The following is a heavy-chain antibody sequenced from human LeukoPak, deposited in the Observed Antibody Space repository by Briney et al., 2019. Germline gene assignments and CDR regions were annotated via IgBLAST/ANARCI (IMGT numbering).Heavy chain of an antibody. V-gene: IGHV3-43*01. Sequence: GGSLRLSCAASGFTFDDYTMHWVRQAPGKGLEWVSLISWDGGSTYYADSVKGRFTISRDNSKNSLYLQMNSLRTEDTALYYCVKDEGSGSYSLDYWGQGTLVTVSS. J-gene: IGHJ4*02. CDR2: ISWDGGST. D-gene: IGHD3-10*01. CDR3: VKDEGSGSYSLDY. CDR1: GFTFDDYT.